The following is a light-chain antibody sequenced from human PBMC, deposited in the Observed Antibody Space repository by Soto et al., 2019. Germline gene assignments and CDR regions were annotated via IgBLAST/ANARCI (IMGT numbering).Light chain of an antibody. CDR2: DAS. CDR3: QQYSSSPPLT. Sequence: EIVMTQSPATLSVSPGESATLSCRASQSVSSNLAWHQQKPGQAPRILMYDASTRATVIPDRFSGSGSGTDFTLTISRLEPEDFAVYYCQQYSSSPPLTFGGGTKVEIK. CDR1: QSVSSN. V-gene: IGKV3-20*01. J-gene: IGKJ4*01.